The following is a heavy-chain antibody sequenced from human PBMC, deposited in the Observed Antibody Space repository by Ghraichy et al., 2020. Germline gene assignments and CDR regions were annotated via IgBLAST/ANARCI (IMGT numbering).Heavy chain of an antibody. CDR2: IYYSGTT. CDR1: GGSISSRGYY. D-gene: IGHD3-10*01. Sequence: TLSLTCTVSGGSISSRGYYWGWIRQPPGKGLESIGSIYYSGTTYYNPSLKSRVTMSVDTSKNQFSLGLTSLTAADTAVYYCARLPEPYYYGSGSYPPYYCDYWGQGTLVTVSS. J-gene: IGHJ4*02. V-gene: IGHV4-39*01. CDR3: ARLPEPYYYGSGSYPPYYCDY.